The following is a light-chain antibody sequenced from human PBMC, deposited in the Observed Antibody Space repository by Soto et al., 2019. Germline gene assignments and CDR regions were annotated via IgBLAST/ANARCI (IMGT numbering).Light chain of an antibody. CDR2: LNSDGSH. CDR3: QTWGTGIPWV. Sequence: QPVLTQSPSASASLGASVKRTCTLSSGHSSYAIAWHQQQPEKGPRYLMKLNSDGSHSKGDGIPDRFSGSSSGAERYLTISSLQSEDEADYYCQTWGTGIPWVFGGGTKLTVL. V-gene: IGLV4-69*01. CDR1: SGHSSYA. J-gene: IGLJ3*02.